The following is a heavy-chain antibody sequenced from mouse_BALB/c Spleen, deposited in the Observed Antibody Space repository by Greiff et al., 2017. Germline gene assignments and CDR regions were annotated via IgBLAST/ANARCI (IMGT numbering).Heavy chain of an antibody. J-gene: IGHJ3*01. CDR1: GYTFTDYV. D-gene: IGHD2-3*01. CDR2: IYPGSGST. CDR3: ARLDGLAY. V-gene: IGHV1-77*01. Sequence: QVQLKQSGPELVKPGASVKMSCKASGYTFTDYVISWVKQRTGQGLEWIGEIYPGSGSTYYNEKFKGKATLTADKSSNTAYMQLSSLTSEDSAVYFCARLDGLAYWGQGTLVTVSA.